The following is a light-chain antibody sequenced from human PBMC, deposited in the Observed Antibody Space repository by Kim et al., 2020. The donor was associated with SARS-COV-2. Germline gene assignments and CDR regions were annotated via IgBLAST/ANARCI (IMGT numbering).Light chain of an antibody. J-gene: IGLJ2*01. CDR2: KDS. CDR1: ALPKQY. CDR3: QSADSSHVV. Sequence: SVSPRQTARITCPGEALPKQYSYWYQQKPGQAPVLVIYKDSERPSGIPERFSGSSSGTTVTLTISGVQAEDEADYYCQSADSSHVVFGGGTQLTVL. V-gene: IGLV3-25*03.